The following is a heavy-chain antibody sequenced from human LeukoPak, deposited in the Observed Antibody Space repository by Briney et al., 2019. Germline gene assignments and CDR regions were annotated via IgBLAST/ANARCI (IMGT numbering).Heavy chain of an antibody. Sequence: GGSLRLSCAASGFTFSSYAMSWVRQAPGKAPEWVSGISGSGGSTYSADSVKGRFTISRDNSKNTLYLQMNSLRADDTALYHCARDSGSYLQPTDFRGHGTLVTVSS. CDR1: GFTFSSYA. CDR2: ISGSGGST. D-gene: IGHD1-26*01. V-gene: IGHV3-23*01. CDR3: ARDSGSYLQPTDF. J-gene: IGHJ4*01.